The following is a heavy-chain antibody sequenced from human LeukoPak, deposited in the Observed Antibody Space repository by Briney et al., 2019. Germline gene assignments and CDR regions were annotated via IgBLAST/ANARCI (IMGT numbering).Heavy chain of an antibody. Sequence: GGSLRLSCAASGFTFSSYWMSWVRQAPGKGLEWVANINQGESEKYYVDSVRGRFTISRDNAKNSLYLQMNSLRAEDTAVYYCARDNNPGIDYWGQGTLVTVSS. D-gene: IGHD2/OR15-2a*01. J-gene: IGHJ4*02. CDR3: ARDNNPGIDY. V-gene: IGHV3-7*01. CDR2: INQGESEK. CDR1: GFTFSSYW.